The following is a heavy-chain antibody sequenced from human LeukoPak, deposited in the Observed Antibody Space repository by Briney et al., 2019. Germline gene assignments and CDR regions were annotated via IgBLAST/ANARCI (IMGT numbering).Heavy chain of an antibody. CDR2: IYSGGST. D-gene: IGHD4-17*01. CDR3: ATYYGDYEYY. Sequence: GRSLRLSCAASGFTFASYAMHWVRQAPGKGLEWVSVIYSGGSTYYADSVKGRFTISRDNSKNTLYLQMNSLRAEDTAVYYCATYYGDYEYYWGQGTLVTVSS. V-gene: IGHV3-53*01. J-gene: IGHJ4*02. CDR1: GFTFASYA.